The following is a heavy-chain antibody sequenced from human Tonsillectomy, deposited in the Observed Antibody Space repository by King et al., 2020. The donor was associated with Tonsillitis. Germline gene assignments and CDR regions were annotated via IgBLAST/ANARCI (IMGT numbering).Heavy chain of an antibody. CDR2: IYTSGST. Sequence: QLQESGPGLVKPSQTLSLSCTVSGGSISSGSYYWTWIRQPAGKGLEWLGRIYTSGSTNYSPSLKSRVTISLDTSQSQFSLRLSSVTAADTAVYYCARGRGHYYYYYYMDVWGKGTTVTVSS. CDR1: GGSISSGSYY. V-gene: IGHV4-61*02. CDR3: ARGRGHYYYYYYMDV. J-gene: IGHJ6*03. D-gene: IGHD3-10*01.